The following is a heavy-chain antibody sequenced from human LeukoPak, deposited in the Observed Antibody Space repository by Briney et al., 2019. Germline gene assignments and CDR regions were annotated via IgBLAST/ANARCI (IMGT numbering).Heavy chain of an antibody. V-gene: IGHV4-4*07. Sequence: PSETLSLTCTVSGGSISSYYWSWIRQPAGKGLEWIGRISSSGSTNYNPSLKSRVTMSVDTSKNQFSLKLSSVTAADTAVYYCAREPLQGRGLDAFDIWGQGTMVTVSS. D-gene: IGHD3-10*01. CDR3: AREPLQGRGLDAFDI. CDR1: GGSISSYY. CDR2: ISSSGST. J-gene: IGHJ3*02.